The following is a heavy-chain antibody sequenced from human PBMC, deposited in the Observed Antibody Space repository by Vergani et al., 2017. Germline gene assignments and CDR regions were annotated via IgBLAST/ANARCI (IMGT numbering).Heavy chain of an antibody. D-gene: IGHD2-2*02. CDR1: GGSISSYY. V-gene: IGHV4-59*01. Sequence: QVQLQESGPGLVKPSETLSLTCTVSGGSISSYYWSWIRQPPGKGLEWIGYIYYSGSTNYNPSLKSRVTISVDTSKNQFSLKLSSVTAADTAVYYCARVGCSSTSCYSIGDYYYYYMDVWGKGTTVTVSS. J-gene: IGHJ6*03. CDR3: ARVGCSSTSCYSIGDYYYYYMDV. CDR2: IYYSGST.